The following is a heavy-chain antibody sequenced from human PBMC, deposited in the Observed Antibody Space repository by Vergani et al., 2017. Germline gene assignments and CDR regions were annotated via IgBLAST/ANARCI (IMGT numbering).Heavy chain of an antibody. Sequence: QVQLQESGPGLVKPSQTLSLTCTVSGASINTDFYYWHWIRQPAGKGLEWIGRIYVSGITDYNSSLQSRVSMSVDTSKNQFSLTLTSVTAADTAVYYCARDNKQLRQRAFDLWGQGTMVTVSS. D-gene: IGHD4-23*01. CDR2: IYVSGIT. CDR3: ARDNKQLRQRAFDL. V-gene: IGHV4-61*02. J-gene: IGHJ3*01. CDR1: GASINTDFYY.